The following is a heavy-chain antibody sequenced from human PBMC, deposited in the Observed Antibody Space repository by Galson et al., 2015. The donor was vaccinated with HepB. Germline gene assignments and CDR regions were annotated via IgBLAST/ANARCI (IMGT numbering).Heavy chain of an antibody. D-gene: IGHD5-12*01. CDR2: ISSSSSYT. CDR1: GFTFSDYY. J-gene: IGHJ4*02. CDR3: ARDLSAVGGYDPYFDY. V-gene: IGHV3-11*06. Sequence: SLRLSCAASGFTFSDYYMSWIRQAPGKGLEWVSYISSSSSYTNYADSVKGRFTISRDNAKNSLYLQMNSLRAEDTAVYYCARDLSAVGGYDPYFDYWGQGTLVTVSS.